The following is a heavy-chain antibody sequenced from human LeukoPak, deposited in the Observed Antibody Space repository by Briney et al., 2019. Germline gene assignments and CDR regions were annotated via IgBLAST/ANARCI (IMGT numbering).Heavy chain of an antibody. V-gene: IGHV1-2*02. CDR3: ARGFSKRITIFHT. CDR2: INPNSGGT. D-gene: IGHD3-3*01. Sequence: ASVKVSCKASGYTFTGYYMHWVRQAPGQGLEWMGWINPNSGGTNYAQKFQGRVTMTRDTSISTAYMELSRLRSDDTAVYYCARGFSKRITIFHTWGQGTLVTVSS. CDR1: GYTFTGYY. J-gene: IGHJ4*02.